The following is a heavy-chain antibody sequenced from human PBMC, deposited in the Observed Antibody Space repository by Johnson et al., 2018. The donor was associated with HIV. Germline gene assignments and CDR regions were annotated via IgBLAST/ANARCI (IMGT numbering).Heavy chain of an antibody. CDR1: GFTFSSYA. CDR3: ARCDSSSPLRAFDI. Sequence: QMHLVESGGGVVQPGRSLRLSCAASGFTFSSYAMHWVRQAPGKGLEWVAVISYDGSNKYYADSVKGRFTISRDNSKNTLYLQLNSLRAEDTAVYYCARCDSSSPLRAFDIWGQGTMVTVSS. J-gene: IGHJ3*02. D-gene: IGHD6-6*01. V-gene: IGHV3-30*04. CDR2: ISYDGSNK.